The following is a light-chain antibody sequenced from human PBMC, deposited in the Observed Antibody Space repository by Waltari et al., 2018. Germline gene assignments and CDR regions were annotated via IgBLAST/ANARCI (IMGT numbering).Light chain of an antibody. CDR1: RSGRSN. V-gene: IGKV3-15*01. J-gene: IGKJ2*01. Sequence: EIMLTQSPGALSVSPGERATLSCRASRSGRSNLVWFQQKPGQAPRLLIYGASTRATDIPDRFSGSGSETEFTLTISSMQSEDFAVYYCQQYHTWPRTFGQGTKLDIK. CDR3: QQYHTWPRT. CDR2: GAS.